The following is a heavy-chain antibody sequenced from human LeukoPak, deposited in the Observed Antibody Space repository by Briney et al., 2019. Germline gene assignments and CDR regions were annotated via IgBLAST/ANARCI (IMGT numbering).Heavy chain of an antibody. CDR2: INPNSGGT. CDR3: ARATGARRYYYMDV. CDR1: GYTFTDYY. V-gene: IGHV1-2*02. Sequence: GASVKVSCKASGYTFTDYYIHWVRQAPGQGLEWMGWINPNSGGTNYAQKFQGRVTMTRDTSISTAYMELSRLRSDDTAVYYCARATGARRYYYMDVWGKGTTVTVSS. J-gene: IGHJ6*03. D-gene: IGHD1-14*01.